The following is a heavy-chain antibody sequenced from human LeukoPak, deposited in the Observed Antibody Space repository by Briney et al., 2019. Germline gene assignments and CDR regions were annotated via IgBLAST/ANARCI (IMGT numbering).Heavy chain of an antibody. CDR1: GFTFSSYA. CDR3: AKDGGYGSGSYYPDS. CDR2: ISGGAGGA. J-gene: IGHJ4*02. V-gene: IGHV3-23*01. D-gene: IGHD3-10*01. Sequence: PGGSLRLSCAASGFTFSSYAMNWVRQAPGKGLEWVSSISGGAGGAAYADSVKGRFTMSRDNSKNTLYLQMNSLRAEDTAVYYCAKDGGYGSGSYYPDSWGQGTLVTVSS.